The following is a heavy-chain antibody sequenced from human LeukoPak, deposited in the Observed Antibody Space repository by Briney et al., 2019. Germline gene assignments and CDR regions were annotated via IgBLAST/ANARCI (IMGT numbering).Heavy chain of an antibody. V-gene: IGHV3-23*01. Sequence: HPGGSLRLSCAASGFTFSSYAMSWVRQAPGKGLEWVSAISGSGGSTYYADSVKGRFTISRDNSKNTLYLQMNSLRAEDTAVYYCAELHYYDSSDLDYWGQGTLVTVSS. CDR1: GFTFSSYA. D-gene: IGHD3-22*01. J-gene: IGHJ4*02. CDR3: AELHYYDSSDLDY. CDR2: ISGSGGST.